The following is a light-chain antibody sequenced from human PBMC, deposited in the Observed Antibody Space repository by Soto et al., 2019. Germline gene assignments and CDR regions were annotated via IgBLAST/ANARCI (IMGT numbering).Light chain of an antibody. CDR1: QSISVW. V-gene: IGKV1-5*03. CDR2: KAS. CDR3: QRYNNLWT. J-gene: IGKJ1*01. Sequence: DIQMTQSPSTLSASAGDRVTITCRASQSISVWLAWYQQKSGKVPKLLISKASNLETGVPSRFSGSGSGTEFTLTISSLQPDDFATYYCQRYNNLWTFDQGTKVEI.